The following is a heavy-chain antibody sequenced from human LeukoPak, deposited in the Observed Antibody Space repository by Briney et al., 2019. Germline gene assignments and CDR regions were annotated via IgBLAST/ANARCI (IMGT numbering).Heavy chain of an antibody. CDR3: ARGGVQEEGIASAMGGFDY. V-gene: IGHV1-8*01. D-gene: IGHD6-25*01. CDR2: MNPNSGNT. J-gene: IGHJ4*02. Sequence: ASVKVSCKASGYTFTSYDINWVRQATGQGLEWMGWMNPNSGNTGYAQKFQGRVTMTRNTSISTAYMELSSLRSEDTAVYYCARGGVQEEGIASAMGGFDYWGQGTLVTVSS. CDR1: GYTFTSYD.